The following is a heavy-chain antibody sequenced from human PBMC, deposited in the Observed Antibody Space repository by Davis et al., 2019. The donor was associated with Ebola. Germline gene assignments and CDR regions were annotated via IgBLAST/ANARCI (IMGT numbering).Heavy chain of an antibody. CDR3: ARDTRPCGGDCYDDTFDM. J-gene: IGHJ3*02. Sequence: PSETLSPTCTIPNGSISGHYWSWIRQPPGKGLEWVGYISYIGNTNSNRSLKSRVTFSIDTSKSQVSLKLTSVTAADTAVYYCARDTRPCGGDCYDDTFDMWGQGTMVIVSS. CDR1: NGSISGHY. V-gene: IGHV4-59*11. CDR2: ISYIGNT. D-gene: IGHD2-21*01.